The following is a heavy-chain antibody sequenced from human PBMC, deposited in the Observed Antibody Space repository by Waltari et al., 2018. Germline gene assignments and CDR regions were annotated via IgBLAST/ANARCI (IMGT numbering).Heavy chain of an antibody. CDR1: GYTFTGYY. D-gene: IGHD6-13*01. J-gene: IGHJ6*02. CDR3: ARDLVIAGYYYYGMDV. Sequence: QVQLVQSGAEVKKPGASVKVSCKASGYTFTGYYMHWVRQAPGQGLEWMGWINPNSGGTNYAQKLQGRVTMTRDTSISTAYMELSRLRSDDTAVYYCARDLVIAGYYYYGMDVWGQGTTVTVSS. CDR2: INPNSGGT. V-gene: IGHV1-2*02.